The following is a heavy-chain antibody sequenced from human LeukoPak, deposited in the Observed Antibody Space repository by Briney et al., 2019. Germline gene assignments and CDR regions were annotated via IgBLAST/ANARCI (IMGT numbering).Heavy chain of an antibody. D-gene: IGHD2-2*01. CDR2: IRGSGGST. Sequence: PGGSLRLSCTASGFTFNSYAMNWVRQAPGKGLEWVSTIRGSGGSTYTADSVKGRFIISRDNSKNMVYIQMNSLRAEDTAVYYCARGQRGYCSSTSCYSAFDIWGQGTMVTVSS. CDR3: ARGQRGYCSSTSCYSAFDI. V-gene: IGHV3-23*01. CDR1: GFTFNSYA. J-gene: IGHJ3*02.